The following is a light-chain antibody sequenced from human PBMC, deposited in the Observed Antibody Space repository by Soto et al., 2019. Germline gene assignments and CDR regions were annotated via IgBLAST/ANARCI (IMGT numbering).Light chain of an antibody. CDR1: SSDVGGYNF. CDR2: DVS. V-gene: IGLV2-14*01. Sequence: QSVLTQPASVSGSPGQSITISCTGTSSDVGGYNFVSWYQQHAGKVPKLIIFDVSNRPSGVSSRFSGSKSGNTASLTISGLQAEDEADYYCSSYSSSSTPYVFGTGTKVTVL. CDR3: SSYSSSSTPYV. J-gene: IGLJ1*01.